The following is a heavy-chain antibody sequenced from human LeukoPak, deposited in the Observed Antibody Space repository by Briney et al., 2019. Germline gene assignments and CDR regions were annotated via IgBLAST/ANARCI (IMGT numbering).Heavy chain of an antibody. CDR1: GGSISSYY. Sequence: SETLSLTCTVSGGSISSYYWSWIRQPPGKGLEWLGYIYYSGSTNYNPSLKRRVTISVDTSKNQFSLTQSSLPAADTAVDYCWRTSGENRSPPTGGQETL. CDR3: WRTSGENRSPPT. J-gene: IGHJ4*02. D-gene: IGHD3-10*01. V-gene: IGHV4-59*01. CDR2: IYYSGST.